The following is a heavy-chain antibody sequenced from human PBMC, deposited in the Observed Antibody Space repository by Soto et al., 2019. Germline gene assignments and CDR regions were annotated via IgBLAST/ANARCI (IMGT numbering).Heavy chain of an antibody. V-gene: IGHV3-15*01. CDR1: GFIFSNAW. J-gene: IGHJ4*02. CDR2: IKRKTDAGTT. D-gene: IGHD6-25*01. Sequence: PGGSLRLSCAASGFIFSNAWMSWVRQAPGKGLEWVGRIKRKTDAGTTDYAAPVKGRFTISRDDSKNTLYLQMNSLKTEDTAVYYCTTDERDYFDYWGQGTLVTVSS. CDR3: TTDERDYFDY.